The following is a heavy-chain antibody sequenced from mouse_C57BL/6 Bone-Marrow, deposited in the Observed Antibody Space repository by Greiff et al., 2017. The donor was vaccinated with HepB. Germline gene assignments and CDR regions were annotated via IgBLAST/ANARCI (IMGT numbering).Heavy chain of an antibody. V-gene: IGHV1-85*01. D-gene: IGHD1-1*01. CDR2: IYPRDGST. J-gene: IGHJ1*03. CDR1: GYTFTSYD. Sequence: VQLQQSGPELVKPGASVKLSCKASGYTFTSYDINWVKQRPGQGLEWIGWIYPRDGSTKYNEKFKGKATLTVDTSSSTAYMELHSLTSEDSAVYFCAREEFITTVVATGGYFDVWGTGTTVTVSS. CDR3: AREEFITTVVATGGYFDV.